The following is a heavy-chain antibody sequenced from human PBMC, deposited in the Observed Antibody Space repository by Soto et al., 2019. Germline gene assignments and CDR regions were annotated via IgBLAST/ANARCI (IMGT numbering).Heavy chain of an antibody. J-gene: IGHJ4*02. D-gene: IGHD5-12*01. V-gene: IGHV1-46*01. Sequence: ASVKVSCKASGYTFTSYYMHWVRQAPGQGPEWMGIIYPSVGSTSYAQKFQGRVTMTRDTSTSTVYMELSSLRSEDTAVYYCARPSRYSGYDADNFHYWGQGTLVTVSS. CDR1: GYTFTSYY. CDR3: ARPSRYSGYDADNFHY. CDR2: IYPSVGST.